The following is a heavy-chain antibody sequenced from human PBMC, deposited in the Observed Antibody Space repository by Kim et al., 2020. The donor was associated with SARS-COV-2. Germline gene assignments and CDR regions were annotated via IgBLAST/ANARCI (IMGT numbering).Heavy chain of an antibody. D-gene: IGHD3-10*01. J-gene: IGHJ5*02. CDR3: ARYYGSGRYFDP. Sequence: SETLSLTCTVSGGSISSGGYYWSWIRQHPGKGLEWIGYIYYSGSTYYNPSLKSRVTISVDTSKNQFSLKLSSVTAADTAVYYCARYYGSGRYFDPWGQGTLVTVSS. CDR2: IYYSGST. CDR1: GGSISSGGYY. V-gene: IGHV4-31*03.